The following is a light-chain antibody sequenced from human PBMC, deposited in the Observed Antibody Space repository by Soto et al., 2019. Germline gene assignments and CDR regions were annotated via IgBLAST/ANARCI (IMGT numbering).Light chain of an antibody. Sequence: EIVMTQSPATVSVSPGERVTLSCRASQSVSSNLAWYQQKPGQAPRLLISGASTRATGVPARFSGSGPGTEFTLTINSLQAEDFAIYYCQQYNTWPPTFGQGTKVEI. V-gene: IGKV3-15*01. J-gene: IGKJ1*01. CDR1: QSVSSN. CDR3: QQYNTWPPT. CDR2: GAS.